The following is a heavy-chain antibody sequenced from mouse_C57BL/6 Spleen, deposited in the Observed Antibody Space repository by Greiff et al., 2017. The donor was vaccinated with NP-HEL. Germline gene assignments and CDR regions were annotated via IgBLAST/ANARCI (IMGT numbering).Heavy chain of an antibody. CDR3: TRDPSNYGWYFDV. V-gene: IGHV5-9-1*02. J-gene: IGHJ1*03. D-gene: IGHD2-5*01. CDR2: ISSGGDYI. CDR1: GFTFSSYA. Sequence: EVKLVESGEGLVKPGGSLKLSCAASGFTFSSYAMSWVRQTPEKRLEWVAYISSGGDYIYYADTVKGRFTISRDNARNTLYLQMSSLKSEDTAMYYCTRDPSNYGWYFDVWGTGTTVTVSS.